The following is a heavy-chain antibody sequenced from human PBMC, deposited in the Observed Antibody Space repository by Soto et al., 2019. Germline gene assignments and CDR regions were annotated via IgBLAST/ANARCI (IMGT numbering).Heavy chain of an antibody. Sequence: SETLSLTCTVSGGSISSDANFWSWIRQLPGRGLEWIGYISYTGRTYYTPSLNSRLTISLDTSKNLFSLRLSAVTAADTAVYFCARGSFSSSSSWFDTWVQGTLDTVSS. V-gene: IGHV4-31*03. CDR2: ISYTGRT. D-gene: IGHD6-6*01. CDR1: GGSISSDANF. J-gene: IGHJ5*02. CDR3: ARGSFSSSSSWFDT.